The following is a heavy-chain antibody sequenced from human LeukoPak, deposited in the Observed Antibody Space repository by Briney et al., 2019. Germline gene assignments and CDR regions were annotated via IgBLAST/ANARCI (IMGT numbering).Heavy chain of an antibody. D-gene: IGHD5-24*01. Sequence: GGSLRLSCAASGFTFSNYWMIWVRQAPGKGLEWVGNIKQDGSEKRYADSVRGRFSISRDNAQTSLYLQMNSLRAEDTAVYYCARASDPWLQLTWGQGTLVTVSS. CDR3: ARASDPWLQLT. J-gene: IGHJ5*02. V-gene: IGHV3-7*05. CDR2: IKQDGSEK. CDR1: GFTFSNYW.